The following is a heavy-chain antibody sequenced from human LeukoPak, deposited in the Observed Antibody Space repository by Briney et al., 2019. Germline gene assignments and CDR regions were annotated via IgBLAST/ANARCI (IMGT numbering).Heavy chain of an antibody. V-gene: IGHV3-21*01. J-gene: IGHJ6*02. D-gene: IGHD1-1*01. CDR2: VSTGSNYI. CDR1: GFTFSSYS. CDR3: ARDQLERLYYYYYGMDV. Sequence: PGGSLGLSCTASGFTFSSYSLNWVRQAPGKGLEWVSSVSTGSNYIYYADSVKGRFTISRDNSKNTLYLQMNSLRAEDTAVYYCARDQLERLYYYYYGMDVWGQGTTVTVSS.